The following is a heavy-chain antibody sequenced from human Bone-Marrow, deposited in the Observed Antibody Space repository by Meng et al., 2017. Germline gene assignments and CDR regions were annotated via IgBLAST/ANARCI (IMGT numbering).Heavy chain of an antibody. Sequence: QLQLQESGPGLVKPSETLSLTCTVSGGSISTYYWSGIRQSPEKGLEWIGYINYSGRTNYIPSLRSRATISVDPSKNQFSLNLRSVTAADTAVYYCARGPSHGGSYSDYWGQGTLVTVSS. CDR1: GGSISTYY. J-gene: IGHJ4*02. CDR3: ARGPSHGGSYSDY. D-gene: IGHD2-21*02. CDR2: INYSGRT. V-gene: IGHV4-59*01.